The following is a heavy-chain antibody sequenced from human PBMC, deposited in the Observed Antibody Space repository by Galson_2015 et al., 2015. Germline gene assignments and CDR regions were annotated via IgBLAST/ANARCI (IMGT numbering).Heavy chain of an antibody. D-gene: IGHD3-22*01. J-gene: IGHJ3*02. CDR1: GGSIGSYY. V-gene: IGHV4-59*01. CDR3: ARSLTQYYYDSSGYYYRFDAFDI. Sequence: LSLTCTVSGGSIGSYYWSWIRQPPGKGLEWIGYIYYSGSTNYNPSLKSRVTISVDTSKNQFSLKLSSVTAADTAVYYCARSLTQYYYDSSGYYYRFDAFDIWGQGTMVTVSS. CDR2: IYYSGST.